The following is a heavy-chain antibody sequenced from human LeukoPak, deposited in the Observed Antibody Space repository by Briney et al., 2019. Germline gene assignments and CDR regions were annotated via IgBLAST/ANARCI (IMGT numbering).Heavy chain of an antibody. CDR1: GFSVSNKY. V-gene: IGHV3-53*01. D-gene: IGHD6-19*01. CDR2: IYTGGDT. Sequence: GGSLRLSCAASGFSVSNKYMSWVRQAPGKGLEWVSVIYTGGDTYYADSVRGRFTISRDNSKNTVNLQMNSLRAEDTALYYCAGGQMFTSGGFDDWGQGALVTVSS. CDR3: AGGQMFTSGGFDD. J-gene: IGHJ4*02.